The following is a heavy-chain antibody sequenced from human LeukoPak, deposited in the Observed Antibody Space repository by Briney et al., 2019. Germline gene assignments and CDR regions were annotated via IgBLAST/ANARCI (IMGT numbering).Heavy chain of an antibody. D-gene: IGHD3-10*01. Sequence: PGGSLRLSCAASGFTFSIYAMHWVRQAPRKGLEWVTVIWYDGSNKYYADSVKGRFTISRDNARNTLYLQMNSLGAEDTAVYYCEKDMDVYGSGSYYKDFDYWGQGTLVTVSS. CDR3: EKDMDVYGSGSYYKDFDY. V-gene: IGHV3-33*06. CDR1: GFTFSIYA. CDR2: IWYDGSNK. J-gene: IGHJ4*02.